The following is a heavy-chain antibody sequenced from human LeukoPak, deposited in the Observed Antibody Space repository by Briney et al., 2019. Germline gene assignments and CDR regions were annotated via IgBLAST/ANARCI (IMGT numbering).Heavy chain of an antibody. CDR1: GGSISSYY. CDR3: ARGGKRYYYGSGGTFDP. Sequence: SETLSLTCTVSGGSISSYYWSWIRQPAGKGLEWIGRIYTSGSTNYNPSLKSRVTISVDTSKNQFSLKLSSVTAADTAVYYCARGGKRYYYGSGGTFDPWGQGTLVTVSS. D-gene: IGHD3-10*01. CDR2: IYTSGST. V-gene: IGHV4-4*07. J-gene: IGHJ5*02.